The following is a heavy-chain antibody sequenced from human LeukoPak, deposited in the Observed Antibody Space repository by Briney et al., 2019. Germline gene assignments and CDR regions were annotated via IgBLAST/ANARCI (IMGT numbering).Heavy chain of an antibody. D-gene: IGHD2-8*02. J-gene: IGHJ6*03. CDR3: AKDPGASVSGFYMDV. Sequence: GPMRLSCAASGFTFRNYGMHWVRQATGKGLERVLFILSDGNNRLYADSVKGRFMISRDNSKNMLYLQMDTISAEDTALYYCAKDPGASVSGFYMDVWGKGTTVIVSS. CDR1: GFTFRNYG. CDR2: ILSDGNNR. V-gene: IGHV3-30*02.